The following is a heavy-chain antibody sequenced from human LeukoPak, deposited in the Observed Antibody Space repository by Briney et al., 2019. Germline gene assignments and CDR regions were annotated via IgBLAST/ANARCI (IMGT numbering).Heavy chain of an antibody. V-gene: IGHV4-38-2*02. Sequence: PSETLSLTCTVSGYSISSGYYWAWIRQPPGKGLEWIGNIYHSGSTNYNPSLKSRVTISLDTSKNQFSLKLSSVTAADTAVYFCAREYSGYDSDYFYYYMEVWGKGTPVTVSS. CDR3: AREYSGYDSDYFYYYMEV. D-gene: IGHD5-12*01. J-gene: IGHJ6*03. CDR2: IYHSGST. CDR1: GYSISSGYY.